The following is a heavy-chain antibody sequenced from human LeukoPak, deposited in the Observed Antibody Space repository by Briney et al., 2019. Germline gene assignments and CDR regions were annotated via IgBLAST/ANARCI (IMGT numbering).Heavy chain of an antibody. CDR3: ARDWLGRSSGWYGEGHYYYGMDV. CDR2: IIPIFGTA. Sequence: GASVKVSCKASGGTFSSYAISWVRQAPGQGLEWMGGIIPIFGTANYAQKFQGRVTITADESTSTAYMELSSLRSEDTAVYYCARDWLGRSSGWYGEGHYYYGMDVWGQGTTVTVSS. CDR1: GGTFSSYA. D-gene: IGHD6-19*01. J-gene: IGHJ6*02. V-gene: IGHV1-69*13.